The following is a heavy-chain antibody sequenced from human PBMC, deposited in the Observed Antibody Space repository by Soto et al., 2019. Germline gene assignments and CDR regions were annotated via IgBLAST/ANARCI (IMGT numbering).Heavy chain of an antibody. CDR1: GFPFNTYW. V-gene: IGHV3-74*01. D-gene: IGHD3-16*01. J-gene: IGHJ5*02. CDR2: FNAVGSGT. CDR3: ASLSLGFDP. Sequence: EVQLVESGGGLVQPGGSLRLSCAASGFPFNTYWMHWVRQAPGEGLVWVSRFNAVGSGTTYADSVKGRFTVSRDNANNMLYLQMNSLRAEDRAVYYSASLSLGFDPWGQGTLVTVSS.